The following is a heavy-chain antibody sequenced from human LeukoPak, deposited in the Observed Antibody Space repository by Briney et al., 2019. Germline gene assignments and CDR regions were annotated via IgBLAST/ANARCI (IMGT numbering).Heavy chain of an antibody. CDR3: ARTVIAFGDSSGYNYDAFDI. J-gene: IGHJ3*02. CDR1: GGSISSSSYY. Sequence: SETLSLTCTVSGGSISSSSYYWGWIPQPPGKGLEWIVSIYYSGSTYYNPSLKSRVTISVDTSKNQFSLKLSSVTAADTAVYYCARTVIAFGDSSGYNYDAFDIWGQGTMVTVSS. CDR2: IYYSGST. D-gene: IGHD3-22*01. V-gene: IGHV4-39*01.